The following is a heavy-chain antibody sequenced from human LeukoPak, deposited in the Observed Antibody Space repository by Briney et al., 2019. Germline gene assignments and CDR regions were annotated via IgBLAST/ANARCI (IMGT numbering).Heavy chain of an antibody. CDR3: AKLKIVAGGYFDY. D-gene: IGHD2-21*01. CDR2: ISGSGVST. V-gene: IGHV3-23*01. Sequence: GGPLRLSCAASGFTFSSYAMSWVRQAPGKGLEWVSAISGSGVSTYYADSVKGRFTISRDNSKNTLYLQMNSLRAEDTAVYYCAKLKIVAGGYFDYGGQGTLVTVSS. CDR1: GFTFSSYA. J-gene: IGHJ4*02.